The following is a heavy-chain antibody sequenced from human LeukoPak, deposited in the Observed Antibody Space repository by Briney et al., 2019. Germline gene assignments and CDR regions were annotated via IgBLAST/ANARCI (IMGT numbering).Heavy chain of an antibody. Sequence: RATLKLSCKAPGYTFTSYDINWVRQATGKGLEWVGWMNPSGGNAGNAENVQGRVTITRDNSKNTAYMQLSSLRSEDTAVYYFPRWGGSQRDTDFDFWGQGTLVTVSS. CDR3: PRWGGSQRDTDFDF. CDR1: GYTFTSYD. D-gene: IGHD3-16*01. J-gene: IGHJ4*02. V-gene: IGHV1-8*01. CDR2: MNPSGGNA.